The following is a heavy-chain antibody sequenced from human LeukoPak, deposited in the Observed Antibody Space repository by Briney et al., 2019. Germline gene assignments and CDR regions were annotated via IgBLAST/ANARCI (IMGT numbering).Heavy chain of an antibody. J-gene: IGHJ6*03. V-gene: IGHV4-39*01. CDR1: GGSISSNSYY. CDR2: IYYSGST. D-gene: IGHD5-24*01. CDR3: ARHQGGDGYNYYYYMDV. Sequence: SETLSLTCTVSGGSISSNSYYWGWIRRPPGKGLEWIGSIYYSGSTYYKPSLRSRVTISVDTSKSQFSLKLSSVTAADTAVYYCARHQGGDGYNYYYYMDVWGKGTTVTVSS.